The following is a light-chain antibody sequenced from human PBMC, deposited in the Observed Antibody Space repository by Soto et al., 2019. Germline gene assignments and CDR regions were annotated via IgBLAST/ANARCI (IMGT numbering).Light chain of an antibody. CDR2: GAF. CDR1: QSVSSSY. CDR3: QQRNIWPPVT. V-gene: IGKV3D-20*02. J-gene: IGKJ5*01. Sequence: IVRTQSPATLSLSPGERATLSCRASQSVSSSYLAWYQQKPGQAPWLLIYGAFTRATGIPARFSGSGSATAFTLTISSLEHEDFAVYYCQQRNIWPPVTFGPGTRLEIK.